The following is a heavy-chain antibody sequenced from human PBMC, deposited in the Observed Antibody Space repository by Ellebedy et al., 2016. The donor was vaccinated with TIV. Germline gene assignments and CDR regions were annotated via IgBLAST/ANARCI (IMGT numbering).Heavy chain of an antibody. D-gene: IGHD4-17*01. V-gene: IGHV3-7*01. CDR3: AKNYGDYGEQYFDY. J-gene: IGHJ4*02. CDR1: GFTFSRYW. CDR2: IKQAGYEK. Sequence: PGGSLRLSCAASGFTFSRYWMSWVRQAPGKGLEWVANIKQAGYEKHYVDSVKGRFTVSRDNAKNSLSLQMNSLRAEDTAVYYCAKNYGDYGEQYFDYWGQGVLVTVSS.